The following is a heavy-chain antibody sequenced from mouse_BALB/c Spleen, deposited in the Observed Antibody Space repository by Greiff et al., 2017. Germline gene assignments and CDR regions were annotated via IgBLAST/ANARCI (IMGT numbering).Heavy chain of an antibody. CDR3: ARAYYRYDDYAMDY. D-gene: IGHD2-14*01. Sequence: VHVKQSGPELVKPGASVKISCKASGYSFTGYYMHWVKQSHVKSLEWIGRINPYNGATSYNQNFKDKASLTVDKSSSTAYMELHSLTSEDSAVYYCARAYYRYDDYAMDYWGQGTSVTVSS. CDR1: GYSFTGYY. CDR2: INPYNGAT. V-gene: IGHV1-31*01. J-gene: IGHJ4*01.